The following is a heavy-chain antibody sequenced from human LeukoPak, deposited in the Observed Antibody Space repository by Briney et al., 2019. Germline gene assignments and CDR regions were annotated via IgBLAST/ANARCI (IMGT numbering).Heavy chain of an antibody. CDR1: GFTFSGYA. CDR2: ISTTGGNT. V-gene: IGHV3-21*01. D-gene: IGHD6-19*01. J-gene: IGHJ4*02. Sequence: GRSLRLSCAASGFTFSGYAMSWVRQAPGTGLEWVSAISTTGGNTYYADSVKGRFTISRDNAQKSLYLQMNSLRAEDTAVYYCARVGYSSGWYFDYWGQGTLVTVSS. CDR3: ARVGYSSGWYFDY.